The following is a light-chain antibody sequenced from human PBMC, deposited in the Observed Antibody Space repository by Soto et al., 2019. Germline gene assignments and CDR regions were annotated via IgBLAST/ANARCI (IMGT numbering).Light chain of an antibody. J-gene: IGKJ4*01. V-gene: IGKV1-33*01. Sequence: DLQMTQSPSSLSASVGDRVTITCQASEDINNNLNWYQKKPGEAPKLLIYAASNSQAGVPSRFSGSGSGTHYTFTISSLQPDDTATYYCQHYDNFPPLRTFGGGTKVEIK. CDR2: AAS. CDR1: EDINNN. CDR3: QHYDNFPPLRT.